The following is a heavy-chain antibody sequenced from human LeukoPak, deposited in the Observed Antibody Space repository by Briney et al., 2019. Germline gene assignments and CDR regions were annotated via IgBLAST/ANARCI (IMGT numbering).Heavy chain of an antibody. V-gene: IGHV3-23*01. CDR1: GFTFSSYA. CDR3: ARDRRPWYFDL. D-gene: IGHD6-6*01. CDR2: ITGGGDIT. Sequence: GGSLRLSCAASGFTFSSYAMSWVRQVPGKGLEWVSTITGGGDITKYADSVKGRFTISRDDPKNTLYLQMNSLRADDTAVYYCARDRRPWYFDLWGRGTLVTVSS. J-gene: IGHJ2*01.